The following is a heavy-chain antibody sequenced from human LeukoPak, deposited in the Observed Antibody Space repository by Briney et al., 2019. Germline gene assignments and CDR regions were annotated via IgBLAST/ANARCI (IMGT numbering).Heavy chain of an antibody. J-gene: IGHJ4*02. Sequence: QPGGSLRLSCAASGFTFSSYGMHWVRQAPGKGLEWVAVISYDGSNKYYADSVKGRFTISRDNSKNTLYLQMNSLRAEDTAVYYCAKGSYYDHWGQGTLVTVSS. D-gene: IGHD6-19*01. V-gene: IGHV3-30*18. CDR3: AKGSYYDH. CDR2: ISYDGSNK. CDR1: GFTFSSYG.